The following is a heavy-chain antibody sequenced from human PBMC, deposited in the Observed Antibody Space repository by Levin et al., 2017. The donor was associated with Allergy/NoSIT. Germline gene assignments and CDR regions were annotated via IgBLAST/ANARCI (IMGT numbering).Heavy chain of an antibody. J-gene: IGHJ5*02. D-gene: IGHD6-19*01. CDR1: GFSFSNYA. V-gene: IGHV3-23*01. CDR3: ATEAGFAVAGRGDWFDP. Sequence: GGSLRLSCAASGFSFSNYAMSWVRQAPGKGLEWVSAISGNGGNTYYADSVKGRFTISRDNSKNTLYLQMNSLRAEDTALYYCATEAGFAVAGRGDWFDPWGQGTLVTVSS. CDR2: ISGNGGNT.